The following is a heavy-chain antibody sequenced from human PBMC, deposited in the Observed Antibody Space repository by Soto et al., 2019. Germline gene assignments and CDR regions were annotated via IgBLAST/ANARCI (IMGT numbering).Heavy chain of an antibody. CDR3: AKMVHGGYVSYFDS. V-gene: IGHV3-23*01. CDR2: TSGSGDTT. CDR1: GFTFTSYA. J-gene: IGHJ4*02. D-gene: IGHD5-12*01. Sequence: GGSLRLSCEASGFTFTSYAMSWVRQAPGKGLEWVSATSGSGDTTYYADSVRGRFTISRDNSEKRLYLQMNSLRAEDTAVYYCAKMVHGGYVSYFDSWGQGTLVTVSS.